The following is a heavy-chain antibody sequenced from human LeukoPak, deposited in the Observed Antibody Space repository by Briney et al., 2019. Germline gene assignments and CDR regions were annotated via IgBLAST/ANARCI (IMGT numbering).Heavy chain of an antibody. CDR2: IYYSGST. J-gene: IGHJ5*02. V-gene: IGHV4-39*01. CDR3: ASRASTGAYNWFDP. Sequence: SETLSLTCTVSSGSLGSYYWNWLRQPPGKGLEWIGSIYYSGSTYYNPSLKSRVTISVDTSKNQFSLKLSSVTAADTAVYYCASRASTGAYNWFDPWGQGTLVTVSS. CDR1: SGSLGSYY. D-gene: IGHD1-1*01.